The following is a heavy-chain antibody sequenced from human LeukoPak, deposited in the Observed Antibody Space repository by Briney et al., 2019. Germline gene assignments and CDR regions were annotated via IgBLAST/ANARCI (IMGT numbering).Heavy chain of an antibody. CDR2: TSSGGDYT. CDR3: AKDRPNYYESNGHYYRRDGDS. CDR1: GFTFSIYA. D-gene: IGHD3-22*01. V-gene: IGHV3-23*01. Sequence: AGGSLRLSCAASGFTFSIYAMSWVRQAPGKGPEWVSSTSSGGDYTYYAGSVKGRFTISRDNSKNTLYLQMNSLRAEDTATYYCAKDRPNYYESNGHYYRRDGDSWGQGTLVTVSS. J-gene: IGHJ5*01.